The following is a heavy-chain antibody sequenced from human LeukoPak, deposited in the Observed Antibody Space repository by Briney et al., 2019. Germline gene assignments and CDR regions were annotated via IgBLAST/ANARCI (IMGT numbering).Heavy chain of an antibody. Sequence: ASVKVSCKASGYTFTSYYMHWVRQAPGQGLEWMGIINPSGGNTNYAQKFQGRVTMTRDTPTSTVYMELSSLRSEDTAVYYCARGDHVRIYAESSFDIWGQGTMVTVSS. V-gene: IGHV1-46*01. J-gene: IGHJ3*02. D-gene: IGHD5/OR15-5a*01. CDR2: INPSGGNT. CDR1: GYTFTSYY. CDR3: ARGDHVRIYAESSFDI.